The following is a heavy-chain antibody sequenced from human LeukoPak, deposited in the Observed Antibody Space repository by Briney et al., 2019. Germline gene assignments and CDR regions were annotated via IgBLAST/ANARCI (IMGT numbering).Heavy chain of an antibody. D-gene: IGHD5-18*01. Sequence: SQTLSLTCAISGDSVSNDTAAWAWIRQSPSRGLEWLGRTYYRSKWYYDYAISVKSRMTIDLETSKNRFSLHLNSVTPDDTAVYYCARLRRYIKQATSGMAVWGQGTTVTVSS. CDR2: TYYRSKWYY. CDR3: ARLRRYIKQATSGMAV. J-gene: IGHJ6*02. CDR1: GDSVSNDTAA. V-gene: IGHV6-1*01.